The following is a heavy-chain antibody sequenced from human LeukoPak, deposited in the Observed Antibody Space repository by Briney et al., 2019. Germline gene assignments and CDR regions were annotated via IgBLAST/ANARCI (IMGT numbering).Heavy chain of an antibody. CDR2: ISWNSGSI. CDR3: AKDTWDTVTPTFDY. J-gene: IGHJ4*02. Sequence: GGSPRLSCAASGFTFDDYAMHWVRQAPGKGLEWVSGISWNSGSIGYADSVKGRFTISRDNAKNSLYLQMNSLRAEDTALYYCAKDTWDTVTPTFDYWGQGTLVTVSS. V-gene: IGHV3-9*01. D-gene: IGHD4-17*01. CDR1: GFTFDDYA.